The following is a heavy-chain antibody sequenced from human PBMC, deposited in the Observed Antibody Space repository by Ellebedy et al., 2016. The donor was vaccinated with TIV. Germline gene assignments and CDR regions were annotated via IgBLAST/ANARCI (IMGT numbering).Heavy chain of an antibody. V-gene: IGHV3-9*01. CDR1: GFTFDDYA. Sequence: SLKISCAASGFTFDDYAMHWVRQAPGKGLEWVSGISWNSGTIDYADSLKGRFTISRDNAKNCLYLQMNSLRAEDTALYYCSKGPTSMIMRGWFDPWGQGTLVTVSS. CDR2: ISWNSGTI. CDR3: SKGPTSMIMRGWFDP. J-gene: IGHJ5*02. D-gene: IGHD5-18*01.